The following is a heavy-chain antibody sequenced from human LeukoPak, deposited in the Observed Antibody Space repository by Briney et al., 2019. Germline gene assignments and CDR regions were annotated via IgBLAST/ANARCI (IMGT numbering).Heavy chain of an antibody. CDR2: IYYSGST. Sequence: SETLSLTCTVSGGSISSSSYYWGWIRQPPGKGLEWIGSIYYSGSTYYNPSLKCRVTISVDTSKNQFSLKLSSVTAADTAVYYCARRGPIFGATDYWGQGTLVTVSS. V-gene: IGHV4-39*01. D-gene: IGHD3-3*01. CDR1: GGSISSSSYY. J-gene: IGHJ4*02. CDR3: ARRGPIFGATDY.